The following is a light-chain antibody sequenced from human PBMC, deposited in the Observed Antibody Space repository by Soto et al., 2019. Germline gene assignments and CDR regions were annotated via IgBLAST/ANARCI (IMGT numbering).Light chain of an antibody. CDR2: DAS. Sequence: DIQLTQSPFALSASIGDRVTITCRASQPVITSLAWYQHKPGEAPKLLIYDASILQTGVPSRFSGYASGTEFTLTITSVQPDDFATYYCQQYSDYSAHGLSFGGGTKVDIK. V-gene: IGKV1-5*01. CDR1: QPVITS. J-gene: IGKJ4*01. CDR3: QQYSDYSAHGLS.